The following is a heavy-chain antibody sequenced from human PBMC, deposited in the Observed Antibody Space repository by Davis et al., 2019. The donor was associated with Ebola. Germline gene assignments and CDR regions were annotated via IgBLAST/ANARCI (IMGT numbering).Heavy chain of an antibody. J-gene: IGHJ4*02. CDR3: ARARIAAAEGSSSFDY. CDR2: ISSSGSTI. CDR1: GFTFSSYE. Sequence: GESLKISCAASGFTFSSYEMNWVRQAPGKGLEWVSYISSSGSTIYYADSVKGRFTISRDNAKNSLYLQMNSLRAEDTAVYYCARARIAAAEGSSSFDYWGQGTLVTVSS. D-gene: IGHD6-13*01. V-gene: IGHV3-48*03.